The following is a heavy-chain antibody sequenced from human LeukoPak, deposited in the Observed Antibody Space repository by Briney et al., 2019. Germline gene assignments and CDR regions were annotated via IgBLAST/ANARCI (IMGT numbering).Heavy chain of an antibody. CDR2: ISWNSGSI. Sequence: GGSLRLSGAASGFTFDDYAMHWVRQAPGKGLEWVSGISWNSGSIGYADSVKGRFTISRDNAKNSLYLQMNSPRAEDTALYYCAKDMHYDSSGYYDTTFDYWGQGTLVTVSS. CDR3: AKDMHYDSSGYYDTTFDY. D-gene: IGHD3-22*01. J-gene: IGHJ4*02. CDR1: GFTFDDYA. V-gene: IGHV3-9*01.